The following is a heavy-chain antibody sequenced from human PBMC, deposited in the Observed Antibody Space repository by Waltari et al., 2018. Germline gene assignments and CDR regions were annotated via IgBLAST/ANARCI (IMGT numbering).Heavy chain of an antibody. J-gene: IGHJ4*02. V-gene: IGHV4-59*01. D-gene: IGHD2-15*01. Sequence: QVQLQESGPGLVKPSETLSLTCTVSGGSISSYYWSWIRQPPGKGLEWIGYIYYSGSTNPNPSLQGRVTLSVGTSKNQFPPKLGSGTAAETAVYYCARETLREYCSGCSCYFDYWGQGTLVTVSP. CDR2: IYYSGST. CDR3: ARETLREYCSGCSCYFDY. CDR1: GGSISSYY.